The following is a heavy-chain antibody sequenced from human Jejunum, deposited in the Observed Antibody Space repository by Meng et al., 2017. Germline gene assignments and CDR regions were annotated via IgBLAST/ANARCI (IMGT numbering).Heavy chain of an antibody. CDR2: ITSDGSTT. Sequence: DVQLVESGGGLVRPGGSLRLSCAASGFTFSSYWMHWVRQAPGKGLVWVSRITSDGSTTTYADSVKGRFTISRDNAKNTVYLQMSSLRDEDTAVYYCARVSDVPAAKSFGYWGQGTLVTVSS. CDR3: ARVSDVPAAKSFGY. V-gene: IGHV3-74*01. J-gene: IGHJ4*02. CDR1: GFTFSSYW. D-gene: IGHD2-2*01.